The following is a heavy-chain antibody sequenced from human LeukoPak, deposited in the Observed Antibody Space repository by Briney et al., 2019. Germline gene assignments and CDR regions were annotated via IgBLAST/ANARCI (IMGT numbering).Heavy chain of an antibody. CDR3: ARGGAPEYYYDSSGYELDY. CDR2: ISGSGGST. J-gene: IGHJ4*02. D-gene: IGHD3-22*01. Sequence: PGGSLRLSCAASGFTFSSYAMSWVRQAPGGGLEWVSAISGSGGSTYYADSVKGRFTISRDNSKNTLYLQMNSLRAEDTAVYYCARGGAPEYYYDSSGYELDYWGQGTLVTVSS. V-gene: IGHV3-23*01. CDR1: GFTFSSYA.